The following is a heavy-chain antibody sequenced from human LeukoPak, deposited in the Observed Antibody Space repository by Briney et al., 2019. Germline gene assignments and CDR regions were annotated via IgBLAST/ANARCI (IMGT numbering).Heavy chain of an antibody. D-gene: IGHD3-9*01. Sequence: GASVKVSCKASGYTFTNYGISWVRQAPGQGLEWMGWISAYNGHTNYAQKLQGRVTMTRDTSTSTVYMELSSLRSEDTAVYYCAREARDPYFDWLSLIDPWGQGTLVTVSS. V-gene: IGHV1-18*01. CDR2: ISAYNGHT. J-gene: IGHJ5*02. CDR3: AREARDPYFDWLSLIDP. CDR1: GYTFTNYG.